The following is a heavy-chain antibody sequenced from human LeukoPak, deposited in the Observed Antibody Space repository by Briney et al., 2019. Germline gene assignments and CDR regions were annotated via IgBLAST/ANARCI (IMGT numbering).Heavy chain of an antibody. V-gene: IGHV4-34*01. CDR3: ASHRGSLDAFDI. J-gene: IGHJ3*02. D-gene: IGHD3-10*01. Sequence: PSETLSLTCAVYGGSFSGYYWSWIRQPPGKGLEWIGEINHSGSTNYNPSLKSRVTISVDTSKNQFSLKLSSVTAADTAVYYCASHRGSLDAFDIWGQGTMVTVSS. CDR1: GGSFSGYY. CDR2: INHSGST.